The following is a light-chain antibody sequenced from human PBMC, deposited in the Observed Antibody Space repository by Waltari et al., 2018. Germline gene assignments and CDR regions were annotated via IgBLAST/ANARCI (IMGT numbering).Light chain of an antibody. CDR2: GAS. CDR3: QQYGRSWNT. CDR1: QSVSSSY. J-gene: IGKJ2*01. Sequence: IVLTQSPGTLSLSPGERATLSCRASQSVSSSYLAWYQQKPGQAPRLLIHGASSRATGIPDRFSGSGSGTDFTLTISRLEPEDFAVYYCQQYGRSWNTFGQGTKLEI. V-gene: IGKV3-20*01.